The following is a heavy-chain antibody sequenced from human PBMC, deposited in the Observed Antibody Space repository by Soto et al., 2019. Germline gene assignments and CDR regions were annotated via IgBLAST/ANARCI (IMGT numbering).Heavy chain of an antibody. Sequence: SQTLSLTCAISGDSVSSNSAAWNWIRQSPSRGLEWLGRTYYRSKWYNDYAVSVKSRITINPDTSKNQFSLQLNSVTPEDTAVYYCARGLGGSYWSRLRHFDYWGQGTLVTVS. J-gene: IGHJ4*02. CDR2: TYYRSKWYN. D-gene: IGHD1-26*01. CDR3: ARGLGGSYWSRLRHFDY. V-gene: IGHV6-1*01. CDR1: GDSVSSNSAA.